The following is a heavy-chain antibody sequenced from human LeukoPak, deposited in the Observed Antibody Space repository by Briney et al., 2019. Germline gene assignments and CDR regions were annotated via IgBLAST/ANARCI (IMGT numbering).Heavy chain of an antibody. CDR1: GLTFSSYA. Sequence: PGGSLRLSCAASGLTFSSYAMSWVRQAPGKGLEWVSSISGSGDTTYYADSVRGRFTISRDNSKSTLSLQMNSLRAEDTAVYYCARDLYYDSSGYTSYWGQGTLVTVSS. CDR2: ISGSGDTT. D-gene: IGHD3-22*01. V-gene: IGHV3-23*01. J-gene: IGHJ4*02. CDR3: ARDLYYDSSGYTSY.